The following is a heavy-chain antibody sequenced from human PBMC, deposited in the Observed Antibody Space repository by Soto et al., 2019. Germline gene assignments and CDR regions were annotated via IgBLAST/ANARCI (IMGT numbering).Heavy chain of an antibody. D-gene: IGHD3-3*01. J-gene: IGHJ6*03. CDR1: GGSISSSSYY. Sequence: SETRSLTCTVSGGSISSSSYYWGWIRQPPGKGLEWIGSIYYSGSTYYNPSLKSRVTISVDTSKNQFSLKLSSVTAADTAVYYCASSVGIPTFGVVTPGQPYMDVWGKGTTVTVS. V-gene: IGHV4-39*01. CDR2: IYYSGST. CDR3: ASSVGIPTFGVVTPGQPYMDV.